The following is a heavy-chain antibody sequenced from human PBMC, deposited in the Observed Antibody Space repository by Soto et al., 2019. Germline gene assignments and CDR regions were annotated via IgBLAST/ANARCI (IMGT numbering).Heavy chain of an antibody. CDR2: INAGNGNT. D-gene: IGHD3-10*01. J-gene: IGHJ4*02. CDR3: ASARIIETFDY. Sequence: QVQLLQSGAEVKKPGASVKVSCKASGYTFTNYVMHWVRQAPGQRLEWMGWINAGNGNTKYSQKLQGRVTITRDTSASIAYMELSSLRSEDTAVYYCASARIIETFDYWGQGTLVTVSS. V-gene: IGHV1-3*01. CDR1: GYTFTNYV.